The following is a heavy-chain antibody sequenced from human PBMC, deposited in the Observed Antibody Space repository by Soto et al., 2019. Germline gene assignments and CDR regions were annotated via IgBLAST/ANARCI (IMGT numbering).Heavy chain of an antibody. J-gene: IGHJ4*02. D-gene: IGHD6-19*01. CDR2: IYYSGST. V-gene: IGHV4-59*01. CDR1: GGSFSGYY. Sequence: PSETLSLTCAVYGGSFSGYYWTWIRQPPGTGLEWIGYIYYSGSTNYNPSLKSRVTISVDTSKNQFSLKLSSVTAADTAVYYCASTAHSSGWYSGGFDYWGQGTLVTVS. CDR3: ASTAHSSGWYSGGFDY.